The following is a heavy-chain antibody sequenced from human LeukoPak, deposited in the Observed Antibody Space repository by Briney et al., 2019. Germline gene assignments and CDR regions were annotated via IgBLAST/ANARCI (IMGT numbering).Heavy chain of an antibody. V-gene: IGHV1-2*02. CDR3: ARDLLSGSLGG. D-gene: IGHD1-26*01. J-gene: IGHJ4*02. Sequence: SVRVSCKASGYTFTGYYMHWVRQAPGQGLEWMGWINPNSGGTNYAQKFQDRVTMTRDTSSSTAYMELSRLRSDDTAVYYCARDLLSGSLGGWGQGTLVTVSS. CDR2: INPNSGGT. CDR1: GYTFTGYY.